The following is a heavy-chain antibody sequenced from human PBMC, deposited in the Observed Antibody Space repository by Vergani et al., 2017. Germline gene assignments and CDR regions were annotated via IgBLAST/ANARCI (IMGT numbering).Heavy chain of an antibody. D-gene: IGHD3-16*02. CDR3: ATLGTYDYVWGSYRYTEDY. CDR2: IYHSGST. Sequence: QVQLQESGPGLVKPSETLSLTCAVSGYSISSGYYWGWIRQPPGKGLEWIGSIYHSGSTYYNPSLKSRVTISVDTSKNQFSLKLSSVTAADTAVYYCATLGTYDYVWGSYRYTEDYWGQGTLVTVSS. CDR1: GYSISSGYY. V-gene: IGHV4-38-2*01. J-gene: IGHJ4*02.